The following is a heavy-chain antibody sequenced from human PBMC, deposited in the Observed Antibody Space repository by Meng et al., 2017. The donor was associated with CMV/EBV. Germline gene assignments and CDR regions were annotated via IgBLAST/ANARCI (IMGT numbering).Heavy chain of an antibody. D-gene: IGHD6-6*01. V-gene: IGHV1-8*01. CDR3: ASRTSSIAARNYYYGMDV. CDR2: MNPNSGNT. J-gene: IGHJ6*02. CDR1: GYTFTSYD. Sequence: ASVKVSCKASGYTFTSYDINWVRQATGQGLEWMGWMNPNSGNTGYAQKSQGRVTMTRNTSISTAYMELSSLRSEDTAVYYCASRTSSIAARNYYYGMDVWGQGTTVTVSS.